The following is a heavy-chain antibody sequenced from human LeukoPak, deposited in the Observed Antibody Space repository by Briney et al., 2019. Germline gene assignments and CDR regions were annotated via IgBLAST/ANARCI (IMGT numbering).Heavy chain of an antibody. CDR3: ARHGTISSESYFDY. Sequence: SETLSLTCSVSGGSISSDHWNWIRQTPGKGLEWIGCIYYSGRTYYNPSLKSRVTISVDMSKSQFSLRLTSVTAADTAVYYCARHGTISSESYFDYWGQGALVTVSS. V-gene: IGHV4-59*01. CDR2: IYYSGRT. CDR1: GGSISSDH. D-gene: IGHD1-14*01. J-gene: IGHJ4*02.